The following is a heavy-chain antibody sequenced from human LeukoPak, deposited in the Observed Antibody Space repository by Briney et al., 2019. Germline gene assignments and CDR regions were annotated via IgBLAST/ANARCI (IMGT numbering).Heavy chain of an antibody. Sequence: GGSLRLSCAASGFTFDDYAMHWVRQAPGKGLEWVSGISWNSGSIGYADSVKGRFTISRDNAKNSLYLQMNSLRAEDTALYYCAKGLRIAAAGPIWGWGQGTLVTVSS. CDR2: ISWNSGSI. CDR1: GFTFDDYA. V-gene: IGHV3-9*01. CDR3: AKGLRIAAAGPIWG. D-gene: IGHD6-13*01. J-gene: IGHJ4*02.